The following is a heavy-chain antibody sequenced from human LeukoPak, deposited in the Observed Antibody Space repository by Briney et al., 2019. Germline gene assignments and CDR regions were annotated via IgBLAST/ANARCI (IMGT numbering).Heavy chain of an antibody. J-gene: IGHJ4*02. CDR2: IYYSGST. V-gene: IGHV4-39*07. Sequence: SETLSLTCTVSGGSISSSSYYWGWIRQPPGTGLEWIGSIYYSGSTYYNPSLKSRVTISVDTSKNQFSLKLSSVTAADTAVYYCARWTYGSGSYHLDYWGQGTLVTVSS. D-gene: IGHD3-10*01. CDR3: ARWTYGSGSYHLDY. CDR1: GGSISSSSYY.